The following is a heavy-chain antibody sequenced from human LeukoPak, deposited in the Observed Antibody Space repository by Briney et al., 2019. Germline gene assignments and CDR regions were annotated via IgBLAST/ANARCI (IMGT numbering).Heavy chain of an antibody. Sequence: PGGSLRLPCEASGFTVSNFFMIWVRQAPGKGLECVSVLYSGGITNYADSVKGRFTISRDNSKNTLFLHMTSLTTEDTAIYYCARSTITSGGGVDYWGQGTLVFVSS. D-gene: IGHD3-16*01. CDR2: LYSGGIT. J-gene: IGHJ4*02. CDR3: ARSTITSGGGVDY. CDR1: GFTVSNFF. V-gene: IGHV3-66*02.